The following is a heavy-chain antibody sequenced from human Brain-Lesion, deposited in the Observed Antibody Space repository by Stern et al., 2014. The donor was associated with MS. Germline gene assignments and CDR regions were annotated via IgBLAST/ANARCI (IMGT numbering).Heavy chain of an antibody. J-gene: IGHJ5*01. CDR2: TYYRSKWYY. CDR1: GDCVSSNSAA. Sequence: QVQLVESGPGLMKPSQTLALTCAISGDCVSSNSAAWNWIRQSPSRGLEWLGRTYYRSKWYYQYAESVKSRITINADTSTNQFSLQLNSVTPEDTAVYLCAKGYNWFDSWGQGTVVTVS. V-gene: IGHV6-1*01. CDR3: AKGYNWFDS.